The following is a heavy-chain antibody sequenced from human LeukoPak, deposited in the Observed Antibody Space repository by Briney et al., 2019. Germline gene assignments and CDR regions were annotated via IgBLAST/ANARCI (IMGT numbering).Heavy chain of an antibody. J-gene: IGHJ4*02. CDR1: GDSMRSFY. Sequence: TSETLSLTCTVSGDSMRSFYWSFIRQPAGKGLEWIGRIHTSGTTWYNASLKSRVTISVDKSKNQFSLNLTSVTAADTALYYCARDAGRGSGSFWGQGTLVTVSS. V-gene: IGHV4-4*07. CDR3: ARDAGRGSGSF. D-gene: IGHD3-10*01. CDR2: IHTSGTT.